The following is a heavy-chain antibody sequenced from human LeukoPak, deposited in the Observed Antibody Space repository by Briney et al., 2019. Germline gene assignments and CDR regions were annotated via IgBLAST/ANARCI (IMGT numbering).Heavy chain of an antibody. V-gene: IGHV4-31*03. CDR2: IAFSGST. CDR3: ARYYCGRSKCPGVDF. J-gene: IGHJ4*02. CDR1: DGSITSTGYP. Sequence: SETLSLTCTVSDGSITSTGYPWAWIRQHPGEGLEWIGYIAFSGSTYYNPSLKSRVTMSLDTSRNQFSMKLTSVTAADTAVYYCARYYCGRSKCPGVDFWGQGTLVTVSS. D-gene: IGHD2-21*01.